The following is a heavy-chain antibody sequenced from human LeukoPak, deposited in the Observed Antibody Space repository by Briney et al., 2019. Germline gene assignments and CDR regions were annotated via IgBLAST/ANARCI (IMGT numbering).Heavy chain of an antibody. CDR2: ISYDGSNK. CDR1: GFTFSSYG. D-gene: IGHD1-26*01. CDR3: AKDISGRDYYGMDI. J-gene: IGHJ6*02. Sequence: PGGSLRLSCAASGFTFSSYGMHWVRQAPGKGLEWVAVISYDGSNKYYADSVKGRFTISRDNSKNTLYLQMNSLRAEDTAVYYCAKDISGRDYYGMDIWGQGTTVTVSS. V-gene: IGHV3-30*18.